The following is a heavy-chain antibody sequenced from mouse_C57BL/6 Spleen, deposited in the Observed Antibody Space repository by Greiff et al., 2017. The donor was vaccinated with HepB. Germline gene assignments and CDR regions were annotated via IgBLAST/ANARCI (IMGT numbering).Heavy chain of an antibody. Sequence: QVQLKESGPELVKPGASVKISCKASGYAFSSSWMNWVKQRPGEGLEWIGRIYPGDGDTNYNGKFKGKATLTADKSSSTAYMQLSSLTSEDSAVYFCAYGRSLDYWGQGTTLTVSS. CDR2: IYPGDGDT. J-gene: IGHJ2*01. CDR1: GYAFSSSW. V-gene: IGHV1-82*01. CDR3: AYGRSLDY. D-gene: IGHD1-1*01.